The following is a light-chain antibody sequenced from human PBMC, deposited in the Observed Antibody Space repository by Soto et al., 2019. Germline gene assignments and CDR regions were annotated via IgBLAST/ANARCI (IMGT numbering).Light chain of an antibody. V-gene: IGLV1-40*01. CDR2: GNS. Sequence: QSVLTQPPSVSGAPGQRVTISCTGSSSNTGAGYDVHWYQQLPGSAPKLLIYGNSDRPSGVPDRFSGSKSGTSASLAITGLQAEDEADYYCQSYDSSLRGYVFGTGTQLTVL. J-gene: IGLJ1*01. CDR3: QSYDSSLRGYV. CDR1: SSNTGAGYD.